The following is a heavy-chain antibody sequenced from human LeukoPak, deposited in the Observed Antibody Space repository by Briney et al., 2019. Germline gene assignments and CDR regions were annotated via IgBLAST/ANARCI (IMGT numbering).Heavy chain of an antibody. V-gene: IGHV1-3*01. CDR2: INAGNGNT. CDR3: VRRYSYGFDSWFDP. D-gene: IGHD5-18*01. CDR1: GYTFTSYA. J-gene: IGHJ5*02. Sequence: GASVKVSCKASGYTFTSYAMHWVRQAPGQRLEWMGWINAGNGNTKYSQKFQGRVTITRDTSASTAYMELSSLRSEDTAVYYCVRRYSYGFDSWFDPWGQGTLVTVSS.